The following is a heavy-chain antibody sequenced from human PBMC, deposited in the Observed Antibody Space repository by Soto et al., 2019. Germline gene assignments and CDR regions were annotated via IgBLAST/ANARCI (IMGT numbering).Heavy chain of an antibody. CDR2: ITYDGSNK. Sequence: QVQLVESGGGVVQPGGSLRLSCQASGFNFDNYGMHWVRQAPGKGLEWVAVITYDGSNKYYADSVKGQFTISRDNSKNTLSLHLNTLKPEDTAVYHCAKDRVGGTFYTPLGFWGQGTLVTVSS. D-gene: IGHD1-7*01. J-gene: IGHJ4*02. CDR1: GFNFDNYG. CDR3: AKDRVGGTFYTPLGF. V-gene: IGHV3-30*18.